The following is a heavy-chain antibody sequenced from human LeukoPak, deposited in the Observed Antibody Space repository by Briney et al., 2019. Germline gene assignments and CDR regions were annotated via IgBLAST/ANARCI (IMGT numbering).Heavy chain of an antibody. Sequence: SQTLSLTCTVSGGSISSGGYYWSWIRQHTGKGLEWIGYIYYSGSTYYNPSLKSRVSMSVDAPKTQFSLNLSSVTAADTAVYYCARAPIFGVAYFDYWGQGSLVTVSS. CDR2: IYYSGST. CDR3: ARAPIFGVAYFDY. J-gene: IGHJ4*02. V-gene: IGHV4-31*03. D-gene: IGHD3-3*01. CDR1: GGSISSGGYY.